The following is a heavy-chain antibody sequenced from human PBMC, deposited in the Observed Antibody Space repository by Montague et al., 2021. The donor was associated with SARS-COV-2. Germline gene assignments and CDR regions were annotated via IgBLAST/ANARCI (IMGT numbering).Heavy chain of an antibody. D-gene: IGHD6-19*01. V-gene: IGHV4-59*12. CDR3: ARESSGCFFRRCSRYGMDV. CDR2: IYYSGSI. Sequence: SETLSLTCTVSGGSISSYYWSWIRQPPGKGLEWIGYIYYSGSINYNPSLKSRVTISVDTSKSQFSLKLSSVTAADTAVYYCARESSGCFFRRCSRYGMDVWGQGTTVTVSS. J-gene: IGHJ6*02. CDR1: GGSISSYY.